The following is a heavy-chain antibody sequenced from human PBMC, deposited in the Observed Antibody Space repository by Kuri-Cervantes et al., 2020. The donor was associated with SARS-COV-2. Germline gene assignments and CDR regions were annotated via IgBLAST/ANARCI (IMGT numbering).Heavy chain of an antibody. Sequence: GESLKISCAASGFTFSSYWMHWVRQAPGKGLVWVSRINSDGSSTSYADSVKGRFTISRDNAKNTLYLQMNSLRGEDTAVYYCASLSNLEWLPPWGQGTLVTVSS. CDR3: ASLSNLEWLPP. CDR1: GFTFSSYW. J-gene: IGHJ5*02. CDR2: INSDGSST. V-gene: IGHV3-74*01. D-gene: IGHD3-3*01.